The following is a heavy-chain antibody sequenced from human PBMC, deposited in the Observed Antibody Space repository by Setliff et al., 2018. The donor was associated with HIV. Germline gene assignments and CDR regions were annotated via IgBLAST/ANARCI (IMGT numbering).Heavy chain of an antibody. Sequence: SETLSLTCTVSGVSISNYYWSWIRQPAGKGLEWIGRIYTSGNTNYNPSLKSRVTMSVDTSKKQFSLKLTSVTAADTSVYFCASRLPLSSGSAFAYWGQGTLVTVSS. J-gene: IGHJ4*02. CDR3: ASRLPLSSGSAFAY. CDR2: IYTSGNT. CDR1: GVSISNYY. V-gene: IGHV4-4*07. D-gene: IGHD3-10*01.